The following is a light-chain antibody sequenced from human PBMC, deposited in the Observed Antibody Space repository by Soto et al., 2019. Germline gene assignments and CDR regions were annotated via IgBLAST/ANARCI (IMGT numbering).Light chain of an antibody. J-gene: IGLJ1*01. V-gene: IGLV2-8*01. CDR2: EVT. CDR3: SSYAGSITIYV. Sequence: QSALTQPRSVSGSPGQSVTISCTGTSSDVGAYNFVSWYQQLPGKAPKLMIYEVTKRPSGVPDRFSGSKSGNTASLTVSGLQAEDEADYYCSSYAGSITIYVFGTGTKLTVL. CDR1: SSDVGAYNF.